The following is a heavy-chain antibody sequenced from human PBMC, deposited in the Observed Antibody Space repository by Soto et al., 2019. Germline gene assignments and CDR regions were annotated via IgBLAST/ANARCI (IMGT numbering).Heavy chain of an antibody. D-gene: IGHD2-21*01. V-gene: IGHV1-8*02. CDR3: ARGHIDYLDY. Sequence: QVQLVQSGAEVKRPGSSVKVSCKASGDTFAFYSINWVRQATGQGLEWMGWMNPNSGNTGYAQKFQGRVTMTRNTSISTAYMELSSLRSEDTAVYYCARGHIDYLDYWGQGTLVTVSS. CDR2: MNPNSGNT. CDR1: GDTFAFYS. J-gene: IGHJ4*02.